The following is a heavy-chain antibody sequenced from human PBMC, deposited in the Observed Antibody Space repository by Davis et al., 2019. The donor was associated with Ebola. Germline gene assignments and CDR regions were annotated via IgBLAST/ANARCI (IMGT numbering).Heavy chain of an antibody. J-gene: IGHJ4*02. CDR2: ISYSGNT. CDR3: ARHPALYY. Sequence: SETLSLTCSVSGGSISSYYWGWIRQAPGKGLEWIGSISYSGNTYYNPSLKSRVTLSVDKSKNQFSLKVSSVTDADTAVYFCARHPALYYWGQGTLVTVSS. CDR1: GGSISSYY. D-gene: IGHD2-15*01. V-gene: IGHV4-39*01.